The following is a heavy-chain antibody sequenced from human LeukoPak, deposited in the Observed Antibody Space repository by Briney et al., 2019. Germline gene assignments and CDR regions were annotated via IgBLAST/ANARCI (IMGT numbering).Heavy chain of an antibody. D-gene: IGHD3-10*01. V-gene: IGHV3-23*01. CDR3: AKDVWFVES. CDR1: GFTFSSSA. Sequence: GGSLRLSCAASGFTFSSSAMSWVRQAPGKGLEWVSAISGSGGSTSYADSVKGRFTISRDKSKNTLYLQMNSLRAEDTAVYYCAKDVWFVESWGQGTLVTVSS. J-gene: IGHJ4*02. CDR2: ISGSGGST.